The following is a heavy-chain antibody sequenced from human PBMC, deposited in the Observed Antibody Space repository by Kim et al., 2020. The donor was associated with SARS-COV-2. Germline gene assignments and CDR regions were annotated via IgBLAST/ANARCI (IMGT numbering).Heavy chain of an antibody. CDR3: ARGNVYYYDSSGYSRDWFDP. V-gene: IGHV1-69*13. CDR2: IIPIFGTA. CDR1: GGTFSSYA. D-gene: IGHD3-22*01. J-gene: IGHJ5*02. Sequence: SVKVSCKASGGTFSSYAISWVRQAPGQGLEWMGGIIPIFGTANYAQKFQGRVTITADESTSTAYMELSSLRSEDTAVYYCARGNVYYYDSSGYSRDWFDPWGQGTLVTVSS.